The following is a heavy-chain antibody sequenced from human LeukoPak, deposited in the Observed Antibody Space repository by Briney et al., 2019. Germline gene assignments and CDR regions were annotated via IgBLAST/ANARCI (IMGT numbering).Heavy chain of an antibody. CDR3: ARDFSYDSSGYYNYYYYMDV. CDR2: INPNSGGT. J-gene: IGHJ6*03. D-gene: IGHD3-22*01. V-gene: IGHV1-2*02. CDR1: GYTFTSYD. Sequence: ASVKVSCKASGYTFTSYDINWVRQATGQGLEWMGWINPNSGGTNYAQKFQGRVTMTRDTSISTAYMELSRLRSDDSAVYYCARDFSYDSSGYYNYYYYMDVWGKGPRSPSP.